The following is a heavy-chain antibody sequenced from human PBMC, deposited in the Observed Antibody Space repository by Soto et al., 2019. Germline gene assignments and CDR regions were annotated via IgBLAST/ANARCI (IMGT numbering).Heavy chain of an antibody. Sequence: EVQLLESGGGLVQPGGSLRLSCAASGFTFSSYAMSWVRQAPGKGLEWVSAISGSGGSTYYADSVKGRFTISRDNSKNTLYLQINSLRAEDTAVYYCAKHYVLLYFDLLNAGDGWAVPWDVWGKGTTVTVSS. J-gene: IGHJ6*04. CDR2: ISGSGGST. D-gene: IGHD3-9*01. V-gene: IGHV3-23*01. CDR1: GFTFSSYA. CDR3: AKHYVLLYFDLLNAGDGWAVPWDV.